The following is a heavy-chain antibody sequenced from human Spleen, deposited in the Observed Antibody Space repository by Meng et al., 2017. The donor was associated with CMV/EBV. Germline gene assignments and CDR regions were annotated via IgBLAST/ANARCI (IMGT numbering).Heavy chain of an antibody. CDR1: GFTFRNQW. CDR3: ARASYDLSAGYYVDY. Sequence: GESLKISCAASGFTFRNQWMHWVRQAPGKGLVWVSRINTDATSTRYADSVKGRFTISRDNAKNTLYLQMNSLRAEDTALYYCARASYDLSAGYYVDYWGRGTLVTVSS. V-gene: IGHV3-74*01. D-gene: IGHD3-9*01. J-gene: IGHJ4*02. CDR2: INTDATST.